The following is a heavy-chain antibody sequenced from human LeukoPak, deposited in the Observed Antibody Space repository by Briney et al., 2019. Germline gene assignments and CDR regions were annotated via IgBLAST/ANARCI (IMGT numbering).Heavy chain of an antibody. Sequence: GGSLRLSCEGSAFIFSGHWMSWVRQAPGKGLEWVANIKQDGSERYYVDSVKGRFTISRDNAKNSLYLQMKSLRAEDSAIYYCARRIAASATGGRSDYWGQGTLVTVSS. V-gene: IGHV3-7*03. CDR3: ARRIAASATGGRSDY. CDR2: IKQDGSER. D-gene: IGHD6-13*01. CDR1: AFIFSGHW. J-gene: IGHJ4*02.